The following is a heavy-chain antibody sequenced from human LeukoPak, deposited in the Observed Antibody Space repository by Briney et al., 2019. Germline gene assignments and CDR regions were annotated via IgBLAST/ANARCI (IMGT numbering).Heavy chain of an antibody. V-gene: IGHV1-2*02. CDR1: GYTFTGYY. J-gene: IGHJ5*02. CDR3: ARIAAAGTVHWFDP. D-gene: IGHD6-13*01. CDR2: INPNSRGT. Sequence: GASVKVSCKASGYTFTGYYMHWVRQAPGQGLEWMGWINPNSRGTNYAQKFQGRVTMTRDTSISTAYMELSRLRSDDTAVYYCARIAAAGTVHWFDPWGQGTLVTVSS.